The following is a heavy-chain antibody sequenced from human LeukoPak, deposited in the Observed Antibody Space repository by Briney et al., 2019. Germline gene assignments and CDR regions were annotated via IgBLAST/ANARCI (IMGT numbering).Heavy chain of an antibody. CDR1: GYTFTSYG. CDR3: ARVIGSPPYYYYYYMDV. J-gene: IGHJ6*03. V-gene: IGHV1-18*01. Sequence: ASVKVSCKASGYTFTSYGISWARQAPGQGLEWMGWISAYNGNTNYAQKLQGRVTMTTDTSTSTAYMELRSLRSDDTAVYYCARVIGSPPYYYYYYMDVWGKGTTVTVSS. CDR2: ISAYNGNT. D-gene: IGHD3-10*01.